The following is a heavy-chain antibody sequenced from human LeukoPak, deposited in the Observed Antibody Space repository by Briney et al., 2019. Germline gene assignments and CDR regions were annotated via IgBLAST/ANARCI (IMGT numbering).Heavy chain of an antibody. Sequence: GGSPRLSXAASGFTFSSYSMNWVRQAPGKGLEWVSSISSSSSYIYYADSVKGRFTISRDNAKNSLYLQMNSLRAEDTAVYYCARPQLGYCSSTSCYSPDYWGQGTLVAVSS. CDR1: GFTFSSYS. CDR2: ISSSSSYI. CDR3: ARPQLGYCSSTSCYSPDY. D-gene: IGHD2-2*01. V-gene: IGHV3-21*01. J-gene: IGHJ4*02.